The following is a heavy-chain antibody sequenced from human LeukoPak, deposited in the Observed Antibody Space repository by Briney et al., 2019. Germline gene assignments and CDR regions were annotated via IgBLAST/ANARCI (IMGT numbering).Heavy chain of an antibody. D-gene: IGHD4-17*01. CDR1: GFTFSSYW. V-gene: IGHV3-7*04. CDR2: IKQDESKK. J-gene: IGHJ4*02. Sequence: GGSLRLSCAASGFTFSSYWMSWVRQAPGKGLGWVANIKQDESKKYYVDSVKGRFTISRDNAKNSLYLQMNSLRAEDTAVYYCARDSDYGDYPPDYWGQGTLVTVSS. CDR3: ARDSDYGDYPPDY.